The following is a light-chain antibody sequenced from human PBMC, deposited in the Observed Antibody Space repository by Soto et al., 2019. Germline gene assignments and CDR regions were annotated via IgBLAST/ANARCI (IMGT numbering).Light chain of an antibody. Sequence: DIQMTHSPSSMFASVGDRITINYRASKSTSSYLNWYQQKPGKAPKLLIYAASSLQSGVPSRFSGSGSGTDFTLTISSLQPEDFAVYYCQQRSNWPRTFGQGTRLEIK. CDR2: AAS. CDR3: QQRSNWPRT. J-gene: IGKJ5*01. CDR1: KSTSSY. V-gene: IGKV1-39*01.